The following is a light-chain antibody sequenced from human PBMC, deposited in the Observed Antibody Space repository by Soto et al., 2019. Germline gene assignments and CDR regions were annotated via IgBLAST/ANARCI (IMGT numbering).Light chain of an antibody. V-gene: IGLV2-14*01. CDR3: SSNTLSSTYV. CDR2: EVT. J-gene: IGLJ1*01. Sequence: QSVLTQPASVSGSPGQSITISCTGTSSDIGAYDYVSWYQQHPGKAPKVMIFEVTYRSSGVSNRFSGSKSGNTASLTISGLQAEDEADYYCSSNTLSSTYVFGTGTKLTVL. CDR1: SSDIGAYDY.